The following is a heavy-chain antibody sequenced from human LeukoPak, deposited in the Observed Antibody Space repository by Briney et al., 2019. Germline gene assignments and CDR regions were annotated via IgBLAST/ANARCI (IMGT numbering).Heavy chain of an antibody. CDR2: IYTSGST. J-gene: IGHJ6*02. CDR3: ARDRPYSSSPSYYYGMDV. CDR1: GGSISSYY. D-gene: IGHD6-6*01. V-gene: IGHV4-4*07. Sequence: PSETLSLTCTVSGGSISSYYWSWIRQPAGKGLEWIGRIYTSGSTNYNPSLKSRVTMSVDTSKNQFSLNLSSVTAADTAVYYCARDRPYSSSPSYYYGMDVWAQGTTVTVSS.